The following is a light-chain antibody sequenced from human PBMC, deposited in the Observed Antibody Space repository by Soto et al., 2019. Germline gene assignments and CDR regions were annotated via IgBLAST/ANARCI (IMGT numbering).Light chain of an antibody. Sequence: EIVMTQAPATLPVSRGERATLSCRASLSVSSNLAWYQQKPGQAPRLLIYDASTRATGIPARVSGSGSGTDFTLTISSLLSEDFAVYYCQQYNNWQYTFGQGTKLEIK. V-gene: IGKV3-15*01. CDR3: QQYNNWQYT. CDR2: DAS. CDR1: LSVSSN. J-gene: IGKJ2*01.